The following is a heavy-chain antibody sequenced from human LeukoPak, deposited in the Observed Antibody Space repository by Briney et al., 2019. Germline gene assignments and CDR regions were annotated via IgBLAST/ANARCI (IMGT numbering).Heavy chain of an antibody. Sequence: GGSLRLSCAASGFTFSSYDIHWVRQAPGKGLEWVAFIRYDGSNKYYADSVRGRFTISRDNSKNTLYLQMNSLRAEDTAVYYCARGGSYLCAFDIWGQGTMVTVSS. CDR1: GFTFSSYD. J-gene: IGHJ3*02. CDR3: ARGGSYLCAFDI. CDR2: IRYDGSNK. V-gene: IGHV3-30*02. D-gene: IGHD1-26*01.